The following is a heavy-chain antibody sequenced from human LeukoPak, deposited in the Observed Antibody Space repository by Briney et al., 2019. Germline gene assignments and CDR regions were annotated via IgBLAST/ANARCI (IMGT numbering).Heavy chain of an antibody. J-gene: IGHJ4*02. V-gene: IGHV4-31*02. D-gene: IGHD1-1*01. CDR2: ISSSGTT. CDR1: GGSISSGGYF. Sequence: SQTLSLTCTVSGGSISSGGYFWSWIRQHPGKGLEWIGSISSSGTTLYSPSLKRRVTISVDTSKNQFSLNLSSVTAADTAVYYCARADNLNAFDYWGQGTRVTVSS. CDR3: ARADNLNAFDY.